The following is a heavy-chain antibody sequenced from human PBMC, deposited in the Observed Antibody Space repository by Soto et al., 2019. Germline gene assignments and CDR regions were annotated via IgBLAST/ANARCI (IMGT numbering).Heavy chain of an antibody. D-gene: IGHD6-19*01. CDR3: AKERREVVSGTGDS. J-gene: IGHJ4*02. CDR2: ISSSGSRT. V-gene: IGHV3-23*01. CDR1: GFNFKTYA. Sequence: GGSLRLSCAASGFNFKTYAMSWVRQAPGRGLEWVSAISSSGSRTYYADSVKGRFTISRDNSKNALFLGMNSLRAEDTALYYCAKERREVVSGTGDSWGRGTLVTVSS.